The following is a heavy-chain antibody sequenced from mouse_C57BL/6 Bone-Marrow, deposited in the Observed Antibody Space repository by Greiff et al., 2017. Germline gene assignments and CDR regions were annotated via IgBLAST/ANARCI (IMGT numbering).Heavy chain of an antibody. V-gene: IGHV1-59*01. CDR3: ARDSKGY. J-gene: IGHJ2*01. CDR1: GYTFTSYW. D-gene: IGHD2-5*01. Sequence: QVQLQQPGAELVRPGTSVKLSCKASGYTFTSYWMHWVKQRPGQGLKWIGVIDPSDSYTNYNQKFKGKATLTVDTSSSTAYMQLSSLTSEDSAVYYCARDSKGYWGQGTTLTVSS. CDR2: IDPSDSYT.